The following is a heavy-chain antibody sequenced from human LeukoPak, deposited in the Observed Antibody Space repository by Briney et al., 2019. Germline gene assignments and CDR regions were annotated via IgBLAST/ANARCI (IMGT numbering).Heavy chain of an antibody. J-gene: IGHJ6*03. Sequence: GGSLRLSCVASGFTFSSYAMNWVRQAPGKGLEWVSVISGSGSDTYYVDSVKGRFTVSRDNSKNTLILQMNSLTVGDTAKYYCARDIDPRWYYYMDVWGKGTTVTVSS. CDR2: ISGSGSDT. V-gene: IGHV3-23*01. CDR3: ARDIDPRWYYYMDV. D-gene: IGHD1-14*01. CDR1: GFTFSSYA.